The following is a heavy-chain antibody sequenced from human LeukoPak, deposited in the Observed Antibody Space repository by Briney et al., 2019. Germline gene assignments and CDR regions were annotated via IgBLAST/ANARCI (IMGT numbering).Heavy chain of an antibody. Sequence: GGSLRLSCAASGFTFSSYAMNWVRQAPGKGLEWVAVISYDGSNEYYADSVKGRFTISRDNSKNTLYLQMNSLRTEDTAVYYCARAKYSSGWYELDYWGQGTLVTVSS. J-gene: IGHJ4*02. CDR3: ARAKYSSGWYELDY. V-gene: IGHV3-30*04. CDR2: ISYDGSNE. CDR1: GFTFSSYA. D-gene: IGHD6-19*01.